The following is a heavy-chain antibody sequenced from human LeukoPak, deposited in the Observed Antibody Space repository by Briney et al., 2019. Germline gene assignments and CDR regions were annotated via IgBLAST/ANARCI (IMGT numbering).Heavy chain of an antibody. J-gene: IGHJ4*02. CDR3: ARDAKYYYGSRTFFFFEY. CDR2: IDTSGTT. CDR1: GGSISSSSYY. V-gene: IGHV4-61*09. D-gene: IGHD3-10*01. Sequence: SETLSLTCTVSGGSISSSSYYWGWIRQPAGKGLEWIGHIDTSGTTNYNPSLKSRVTMSTDTSKNQFSLKLSSVTAADTAIYYCARDAKYYYGSRTFFFFEYWGQGTLLTVSS.